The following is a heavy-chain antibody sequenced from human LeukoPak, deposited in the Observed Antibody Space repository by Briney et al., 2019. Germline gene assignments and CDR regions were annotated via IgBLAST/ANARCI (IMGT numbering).Heavy chain of an antibody. V-gene: IGHV3-30-3*01. D-gene: IGHD5-18*01. Sequence: PGGSLRLSCAASGFTFSSYAMHWVRQAPGKGLEWVAVISYDGSNKYYADSVKGRFTISRDNAKNSLYLQMNSLRAEDTALYYCAKDMGLNTAMVTDWGQGTLVTVSS. CDR3: AKDMGLNTAMVTD. CDR1: GFTFSSYA. CDR2: ISYDGSNK. J-gene: IGHJ4*02.